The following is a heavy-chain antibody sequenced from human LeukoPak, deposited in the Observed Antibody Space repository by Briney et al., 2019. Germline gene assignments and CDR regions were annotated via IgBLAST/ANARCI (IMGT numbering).Heavy chain of an antibody. Sequence: PGGSLRLSCVVSGFTFSDYWMHWVRQAPEKGLGWVSSISSSSSYIYYADSVEGRFTISRDNAKNSLYLQMNSLRAEDTAVYYCVSFYEAYWGRGTLVTVSS. D-gene: IGHD2/OR15-2a*01. J-gene: IGHJ4*02. CDR1: GFTFSDYW. CDR2: ISSSSSYI. CDR3: VSFYEAY. V-gene: IGHV3-21*01.